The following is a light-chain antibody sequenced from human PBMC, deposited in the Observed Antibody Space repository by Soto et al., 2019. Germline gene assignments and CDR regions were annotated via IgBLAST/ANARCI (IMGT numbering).Light chain of an antibody. CDR1: QTIVGSY. J-gene: IGKJ1*01. Sequence: EIVLTQSPGTLSLSPGERATLSCRASQTIVGSYLAWYQQKPGQAPRLLIYGVSTRASGIPDRFSGGGSGTDFTLTISRLEPEDSAVYYCQLGGFGQGTKVEIQ. CDR2: GVS. V-gene: IGKV3-20*01. CDR3: QLGG.